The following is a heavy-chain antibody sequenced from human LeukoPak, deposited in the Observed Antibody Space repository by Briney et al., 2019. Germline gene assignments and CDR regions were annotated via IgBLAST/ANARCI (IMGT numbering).Heavy chain of an antibody. J-gene: IGHJ4*02. Sequence: GGSLRLSCAASGSTFSSYAMSWVRQAPGKGLEWVLAISGSGGSTYYADSVKGRFAISRDNSKNTLDLQMNSLRAEDTAVYYCAKGVTGVAGRHYFDYWGQGTLVTVSS. D-gene: IGHD6-19*01. CDR3: AKGVTGVAGRHYFDY. CDR2: ISGSGGST. V-gene: IGHV3-23*01. CDR1: GSTFSSYA.